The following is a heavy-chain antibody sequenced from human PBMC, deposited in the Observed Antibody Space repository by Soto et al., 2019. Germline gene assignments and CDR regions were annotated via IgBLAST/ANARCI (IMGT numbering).Heavy chain of an antibody. V-gene: IGHV3-21*02. D-gene: IGHD3-3*01. CDR1: GFSFISYS. Sequence: EVQLVESGGGLVKPGGSLRLSCAASGFSFISYSMNWVRQAPGKGLEWVSSINEDSSYIYYAHPLRCRFTVSRDNAKDSLDRQMNSLEADDTAVYYCVRDFGWYFRSGYMDVWGDGATVTVSS. CDR3: VRDFGWYFRSGYMDV. CDR2: INEDSSYI. J-gene: IGHJ6*03.